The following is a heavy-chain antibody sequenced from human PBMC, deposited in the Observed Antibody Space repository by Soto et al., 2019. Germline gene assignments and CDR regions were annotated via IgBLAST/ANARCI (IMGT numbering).Heavy chain of an antibody. Sequence: PSETLSLTCTVSGGSISSSSYYWGWIRQPPGKELEWIGSIYYSGSTYYNPSLKSRVTISVDTSKNQFSLKLSSVTAADTAVYYCARYDILTGLDAFDIWGQGTMVTVSS. J-gene: IGHJ3*02. CDR1: GGSISSSSYY. CDR2: IYYSGST. D-gene: IGHD3-9*01. CDR3: ARYDILTGLDAFDI. V-gene: IGHV4-39*01.